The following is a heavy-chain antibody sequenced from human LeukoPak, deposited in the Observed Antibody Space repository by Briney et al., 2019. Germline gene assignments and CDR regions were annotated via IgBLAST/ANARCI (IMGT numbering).Heavy chain of an antibody. CDR2: LYYNGST. Sequence: SETLSLTCTVSGDSISSSSYSWGWIPQPPGKGLHWIGSLYYNGSTYYNPSLKSRITIPGDTSSNHFSLRLSSVTAADTAVYFCARGHASGWDYFDSWGQGTLVTVSS. CDR3: ARGHASGWDYFDS. J-gene: IGHJ4*02. D-gene: IGHD6-19*01. CDR1: GDSISSSSYS. V-gene: IGHV4-39*02.